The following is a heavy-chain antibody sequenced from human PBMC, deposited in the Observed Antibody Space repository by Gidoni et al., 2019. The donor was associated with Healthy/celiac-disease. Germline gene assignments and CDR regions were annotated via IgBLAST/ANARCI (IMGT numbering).Heavy chain of an antibody. J-gene: IGHJ5*02. CDR1: GFTFSSYA. V-gene: IGHV3-23*01. CDR2: ISGSGGST. Sequence: EVQLLESGGGLVQPGGSLRLSCAASGFTFSSYAMSWVRQAPGKGLGWVSAISGSGGSTYYADSVKGRFTISRDNSKNTLYLQMNSLRAEDTAVYYCAKSPARDYDFWSGLPNNWFDPWGQGTLVTVSS. CDR3: AKSPARDYDFWSGLPNNWFDP. D-gene: IGHD3-3*01.